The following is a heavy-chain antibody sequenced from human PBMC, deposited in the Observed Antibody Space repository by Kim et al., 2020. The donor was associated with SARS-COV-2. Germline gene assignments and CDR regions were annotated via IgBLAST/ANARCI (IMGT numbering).Heavy chain of an antibody. V-gene: IGHV3-43D*03. CDR3: AKAGDYYDSSGYYADY. Sequence: VKGRFTSSRDNSKNSLYLQMNSLRAEDTALYYCAKAGDYYDSSGYYADYWGQGTLVTVSS. D-gene: IGHD3-22*01. J-gene: IGHJ4*02.